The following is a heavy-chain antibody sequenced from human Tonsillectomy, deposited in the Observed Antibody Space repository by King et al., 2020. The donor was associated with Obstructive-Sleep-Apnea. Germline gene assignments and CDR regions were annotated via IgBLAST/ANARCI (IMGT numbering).Heavy chain of an antibody. J-gene: IGHJ3*02. CDR1: GYSFTSYW. V-gene: IGHV5-51*01. D-gene: IGHD1-26*01. Sequence: VQLVESGAEVKKPGESLKISCKGSGYSFTSYWIGWVRQMPGKGLEGMGIIDPGDSDTRYSPSFQGKVTIAADKSISTAYLQCNSLKASDTAPYYCAKSFSVSYSAFGIWGQGTMVTVSS. CDR3: AKSFSVSYSAFGI. CDR2: IDPGDSDT.